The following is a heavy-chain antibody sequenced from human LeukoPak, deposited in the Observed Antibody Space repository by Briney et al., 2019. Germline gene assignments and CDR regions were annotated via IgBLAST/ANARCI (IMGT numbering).Heavy chain of an antibody. J-gene: IGHJ4*02. CDR2: IIPIFGTA. V-gene: IGHV1-69*05. CDR3: ARGPELERFDY. Sequence: SAKVSCKASGGTFSSYAISWVRQAPGQGLEWMGGIIPIFGTANYAQKFQGRVTITTDESTSTAYMELSSLRSEDTAVYYCARGPELERFDYWGQGTLVTVSS. CDR1: GGTFSSYA. D-gene: IGHD1-1*01.